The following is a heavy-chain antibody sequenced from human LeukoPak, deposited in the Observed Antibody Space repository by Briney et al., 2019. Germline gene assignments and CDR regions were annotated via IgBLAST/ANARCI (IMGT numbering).Heavy chain of an antibody. V-gene: IGHV3-23*01. CDR1: GFTFSNYA. CDR3: ASVVRPGYFFYYGLGV. Sequence: GGSLRLSCAASGFTFSNYAMSWVRRAPGKGLEWVSAISSNGDNIYYADSVKGRFTISRDNSKNTLYLQINSLRAEDTALYFCASVVRPGYFFYYGLGVWGRGATVTVSS. J-gene: IGHJ6*02. CDR2: ISSNGDNI.